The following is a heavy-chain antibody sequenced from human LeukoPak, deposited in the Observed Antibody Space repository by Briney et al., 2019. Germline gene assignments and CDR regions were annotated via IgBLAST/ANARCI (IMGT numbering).Heavy chain of an antibody. V-gene: IGHV3-33*01. CDR1: GFTFSSSG. CDR3: ARGSAVGATRISPHY. CDR2: IWYDGSNK. J-gene: IGHJ4*02. Sequence: GGSLRLSCAASGFTFSSSGMHGVRQAPGKGREGVAVIWYDGSNKYYADSVKGRFTISRDNSKNTLYLQMNSLRAEDTAVYYCARGSAVGATRISPHYWGQGTLVTVSS. D-gene: IGHD1-26*01.